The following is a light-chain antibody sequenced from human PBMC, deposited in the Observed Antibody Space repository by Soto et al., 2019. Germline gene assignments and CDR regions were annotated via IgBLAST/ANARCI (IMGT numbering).Light chain of an antibody. CDR1: QSVSSY. J-gene: IGKJ5*01. Sequence: EIVLTQSPATLSLSPGERATLSCRASQSVSSYLAWYQQKPGQAPMLLIYDASNRATGIPARFSGSGSGTDFTLTISSREPEDFAVYYCQQRSNWRTFGQGTRLEIK. V-gene: IGKV3-11*01. CDR3: QQRSNWRT. CDR2: DAS.